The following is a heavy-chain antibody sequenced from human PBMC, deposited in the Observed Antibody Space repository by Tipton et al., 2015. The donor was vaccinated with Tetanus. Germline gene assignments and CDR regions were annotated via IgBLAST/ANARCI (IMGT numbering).Heavy chain of an antibody. J-gene: IGHJ6*02. CDR1: AITFSTYA. D-gene: IGHD3-10*01. CDR2: ISRSGGST. Sequence: SLRLSCVDSAITFSTYAMSWVRQAPGKGLEWVSGISRSGGSTYYADSVKGRFTISRDNSQRTLFLQMSSLRAEDTAVYFCANMDTYFYHRRDVWGQGTTVTVSS. CDR3: ANMDTYFYHRRDV. V-gene: IGHV3-23*01.